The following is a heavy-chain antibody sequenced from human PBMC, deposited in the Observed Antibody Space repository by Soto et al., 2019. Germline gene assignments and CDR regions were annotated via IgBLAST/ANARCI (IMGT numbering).Heavy chain of an antibody. CDR3: ARVDDSAWYTRDY. Sequence: GGSLRLSCGASGFTFSSYWMNWVRQAPGKGLEWVANIKQDGSETSYVDSVKGRFTISRDNAKNSLYPQMNSLRAEDTAVYYCARVDDSAWYTRDYWGQGTLVTVS. CDR1: GFTFSSYW. CDR2: IKQDGSET. J-gene: IGHJ4*02. V-gene: IGHV3-7*01. D-gene: IGHD6-19*01.